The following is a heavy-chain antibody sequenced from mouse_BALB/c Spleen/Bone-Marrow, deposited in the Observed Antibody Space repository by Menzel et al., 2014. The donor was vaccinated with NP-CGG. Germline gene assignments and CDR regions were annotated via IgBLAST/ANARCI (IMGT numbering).Heavy chain of an antibody. J-gene: IGHJ3*01. CDR2: INPDSSTI. CDR1: GFDFSRYW. D-gene: IGHD1-1*01. Sequence: DVKLVESGGGLVQPGGSLKLSCAASGFDFSRYWMSWVRQAPGKGLEWIGEINPDSSTINHTPSLKDKFIISRDNAKNTLYLQMSKVRSENTALYYCARLSYYGRFAYWGQGTLVTVSA. V-gene: IGHV4-1*02. CDR3: ARLSYYGRFAY.